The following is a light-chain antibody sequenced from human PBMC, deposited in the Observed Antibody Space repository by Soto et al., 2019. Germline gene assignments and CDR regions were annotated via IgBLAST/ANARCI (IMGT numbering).Light chain of an antibody. CDR3: QQYNSFSLTVT. CDR2: DVS. CDR1: QSISSW. J-gene: IGKJ1*01. V-gene: IGKV1-5*01. Sequence: DIQMTQSPSTLSASVGDRVTITCRASQSISSWLAWYQQKPGKAPKLLIDDVSSLESGVPSRFSGSGSGTEFTLTISSLQPDEFATYYCQQYNSFSLTVTFGQGTNVEI.